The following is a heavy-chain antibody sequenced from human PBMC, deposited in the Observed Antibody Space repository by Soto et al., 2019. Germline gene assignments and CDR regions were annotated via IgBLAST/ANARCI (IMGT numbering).Heavy chain of an antibody. D-gene: IGHD6-19*01. J-gene: IGHJ4*02. CDR1: GYTFTSYD. V-gene: IGHV1-8*01. CDR3: ASDGLQAVAGPFDY. Sequence: ASVKVSCKASGYTFTSYDINWVRQATGQGLEWMGWMNPNSGNTGYAQKFQGRVTMTRNTSISTAYMELSSLRSEDTAVYYCASDGLQAVAGPFDYWGPGTLVTVSS. CDR2: MNPNSGNT.